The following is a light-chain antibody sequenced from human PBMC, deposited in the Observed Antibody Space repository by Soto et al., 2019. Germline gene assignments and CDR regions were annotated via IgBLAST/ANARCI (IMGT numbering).Light chain of an antibody. CDR3: QQYGSSPLT. Sequence: EIVLTQSPGTLSLSPGERATLSCRASQSVSSSYLAWYQQKPGQAPRLLIYGASSRATGIPDRFSGSGSGTAFALTISRLETEDFAVSYCQQYGSSPLTFGGGTKVEIK. V-gene: IGKV3-20*01. J-gene: IGKJ4*01. CDR1: QSVSSSY. CDR2: GAS.